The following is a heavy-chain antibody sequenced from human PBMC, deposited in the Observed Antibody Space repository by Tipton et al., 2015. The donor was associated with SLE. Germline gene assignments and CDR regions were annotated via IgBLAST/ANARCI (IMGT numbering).Heavy chain of an antibody. V-gene: IGHV4-34*01. CDR1: GGSFSDYY. D-gene: IGHD2-2*01. CDR2: INHSGST. J-gene: IGHJ3*01. Sequence: TLSLTCAVYGGSFSDYYWSWIRQPPGKGLEWIGEINHSGSTNYNPSLKSRVTISVDTSKNQFSLKLNSVSAADTAIYYCARMGLCTTTTCNEGAFDVWGQGSMVTVSS. CDR3: ARMGLCTTTTCNEGAFDV.